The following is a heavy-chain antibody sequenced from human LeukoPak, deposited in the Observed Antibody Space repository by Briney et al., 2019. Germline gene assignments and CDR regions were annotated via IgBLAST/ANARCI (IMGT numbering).Heavy chain of an antibody. D-gene: IGHD5-24*01. CDR1: GYTFTGYY. CDR3: ARDEDGRDGYNRGTIDY. J-gene: IGHJ4*02. Sequence: GASVKVPCKASGYTFTGYYMHWVRQAPGQGLEWMGWINPNSGGTNYAQKFQGRVTMTRDTSISTAYMELSRLRSDDTAVYYCARDEDGRDGYNRGTIDYWGQGTLVTVSS. V-gene: IGHV1-2*02. CDR2: INPNSGGT.